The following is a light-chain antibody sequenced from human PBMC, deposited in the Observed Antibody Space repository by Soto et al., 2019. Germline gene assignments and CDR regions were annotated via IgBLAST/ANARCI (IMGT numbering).Light chain of an antibody. CDR1: QSISNW. J-gene: IGKJ1*01. Sequence: IQMTHSPSTLPASIVDRVTITFRASQSISNWLAWYQQKPGTAPKVLIYHASNLQSGVPSRFSGSGSGTEFTLTISSLQPDDFATYYCQHYNSYSEAFGQGTKVDIK. CDR3: QHYNSYSEA. CDR2: HAS. V-gene: IGKV1-5*01.